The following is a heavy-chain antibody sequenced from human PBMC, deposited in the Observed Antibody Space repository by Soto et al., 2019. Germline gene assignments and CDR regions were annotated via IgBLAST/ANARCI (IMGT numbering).Heavy chain of an antibody. CDR3: ARERFRDGDNYRRVYWYFDL. CDR2: INHSGST. D-gene: IGHD5-12*01. J-gene: IGHJ2*01. Sequence: QVQLQQWGAGLLKPSETLSLTCAVYGGSFSGYYWSWIRQPPGKGLEWLGEINHSGSTNYNPSLKSRVTISVDTSKNQCSLKLSSVTAADTAVYYCARERFRDGDNYRRVYWYFDLWGRGTLVTVSS. V-gene: IGHV4-34*01. CDR1: GGSFSGYY.